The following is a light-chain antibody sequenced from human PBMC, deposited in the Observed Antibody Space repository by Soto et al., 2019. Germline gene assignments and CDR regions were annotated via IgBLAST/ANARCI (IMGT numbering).Light chain of an antibody. Sequence: EIVLTQSPLSLPVTPGEPASISCRSSQSLRHSNGNNYLNWYLQKPGQSPQVLIHLASNRASGVPDRFSGSGSGTDFTRKISRVEAEDVGVYYCMQALQTPLTFGGGTKVEIK. CDR1: QSLRHSNGNNY. J-gene: IGKJ4*01. V-gene: IGKV2-28*01. CDR3: MQALQTPLT. CDR2: LAS.